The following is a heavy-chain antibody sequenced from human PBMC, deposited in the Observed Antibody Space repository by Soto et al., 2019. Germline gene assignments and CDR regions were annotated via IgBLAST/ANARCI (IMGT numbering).Heavy chain of an antibody. J-gene: IGHJ4*02. Sequence: QVQLQQWGAGLLKPSETLSLTCAVYGGSFSGYYWSWIRQPPGKGLEWIGEINHSGSTNYNPSLKSRVTISVDTSKNQFSLKRSSVTAADTAVYYCARSAAPRMVATPYYFDYWGQGTLVTVSS. CDR1: GGSFSGYY. CDR3: ARSAAPRMVATPYYFDY. V-gene: IGHV4-34*01. D-gene: IGHD5-12*01. CDR2: INHSGST.